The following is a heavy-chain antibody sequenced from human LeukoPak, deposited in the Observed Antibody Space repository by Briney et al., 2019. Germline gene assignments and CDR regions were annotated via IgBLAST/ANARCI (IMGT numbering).Heavy chain of an antibody. J-gene: IGHJ4*02. Sequence: PGGSLRLSCVASRFTVSNNHMNWVRQAPGKGLEWVSVIYNGDNTYYADSVQGRFTISKDNPKNTLYLQMNSLRPEDTAVYFCARASRWLAFDNWGQGTLVTVSS. CDR2: IYNGDNT. CDR1: RFTVSNNH. D-gene: IGHD6-19*01. CDR3: ARASRWLAFDN. V-gene: IGHV3-66*01.